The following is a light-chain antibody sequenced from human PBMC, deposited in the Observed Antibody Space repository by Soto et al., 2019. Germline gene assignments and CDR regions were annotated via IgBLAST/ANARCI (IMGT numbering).Light chain of an antibody. J-gene: IGKJ4*01. CDR3: QQHNSYPLT. CDR2: TAS. Sequence: DIQLTQSPSFLSASVGDRVTITCRASPGISSYLAWYQQKPGKAPNLLIYTASTLQSGVPSRFSGSGSGTEFTLTISSLQPEDFATYYCQQHNSYPLTFGGGTKVEIK. V-gene: IGKV1-9*01. CDR1: PGISSY.